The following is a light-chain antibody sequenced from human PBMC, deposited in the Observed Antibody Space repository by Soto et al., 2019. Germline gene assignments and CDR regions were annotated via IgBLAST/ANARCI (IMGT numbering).Light chain of an antibody. CDR1: SSNIVNNY. Sequence: QSVLTQPPSVSAAPGQRVTISCSGGSSNIVNNYVSWYQQLPGTAPRLLIYDDSQRPSGIPDRFSGSRSGTSATLAITGRQTGDEADYHCGTWDTSLSAWVFGGGTKLTVL. V-gene: IGLV1-51*01. CDR2: DDS. CDR3: GTWDTSLSAWV. J-gene: IGLJ3*02.